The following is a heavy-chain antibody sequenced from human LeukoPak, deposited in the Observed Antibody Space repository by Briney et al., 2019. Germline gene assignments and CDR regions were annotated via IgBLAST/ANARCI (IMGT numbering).Heavy chain of an antibody. D-gene: IGHD4-17*01. CDR3: ARNGDRADDAFDI. CDR2: IFYIGNT. J-gene: IGHJ3*02. Sequence: SETLSLTCTVSGGSISSYYWSWIRQSPGKGLEWIGYIFYIGNTNYNPSLKSRVTISVDTSKNQFSLKLSSVTAADTAVYYCARNGDRADDAFDIWGQGTMVTVSS. V-gene: IGHV4-59*08. CDR1: GGSISSYY.